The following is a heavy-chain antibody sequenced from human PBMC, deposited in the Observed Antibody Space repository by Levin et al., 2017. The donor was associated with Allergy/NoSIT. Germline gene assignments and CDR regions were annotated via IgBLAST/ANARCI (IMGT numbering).Heavy chain of an antibody. CDR2: IYYSGST. CDR3: ASPPQYCSGGSCHPGDYYMDV. D-gene: IGHD2-15*01. J-gene: IGHJ6*03. Sequence: SETLSLTCTVSGGSISSSSYYWGWIRQPPGKGLEWIGSIYYSGSTYYNPSLKSRVTISVDTSKNQFSLKLSSVTAADTAVYYCASPPQYCSGGSCHPGDYYMDVWGKGTTVTVSS. CDR1: GGSISSSSYY. V-gene: IGHV4-39*01.